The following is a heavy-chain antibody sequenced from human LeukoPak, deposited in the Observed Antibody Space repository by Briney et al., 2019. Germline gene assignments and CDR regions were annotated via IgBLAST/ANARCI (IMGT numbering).Heavy chain of an antibody. CDR2: ISYDGSNK. D-gene: IGHD4-17*01. J-gene: IGHJ4*02. CDR1: GFSFRNYD. V-gene: IGHV3-30*18. Sequence: GGSLRLSCAASGFSFRNYDMHWVRQAPGKGLEWVAVISYDGSNKYYADSVKGRFTISRDNSKNTLYLQMNSLRAEDTAVYYCAKVPPYGDYGGGFDYWGQGTLVTVS. CDR3: AKVPPYGDYGGGFDY.